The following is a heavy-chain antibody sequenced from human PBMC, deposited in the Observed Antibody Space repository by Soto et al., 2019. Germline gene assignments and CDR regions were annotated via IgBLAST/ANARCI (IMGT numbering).Heavy chain of an antibody. CDR2: ISSSGST. Sequence: QVHLQESGPGLVKHSETLSLTCTVSGGAISTYYWTWIRQPAGKGLEWSGRISSSGSTKYNPSPQSRVTMSLDTSNNQFSQRLTSATASDTAVYYCARGQRFADWFDPLCQGTLVTVSS. CDR3: ARGQRFADWFDP. V-gene: IGHV4-4*07. D-gene: IGHD3-3*01. CDR1: GGAISTYY. J-gene: IGHJ5*02.